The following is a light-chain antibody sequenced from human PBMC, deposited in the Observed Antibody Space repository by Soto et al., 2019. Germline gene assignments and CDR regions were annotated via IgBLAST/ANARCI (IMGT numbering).Light chain of an antibody. Sequence: DIVMTQSPDSLAVSLGERATINCKSSQSVLYSSNNKNYFAWYKQKPGQPPKVLIYWASTRESGVPDRFSGSGSGTDFSLTSSRLQAEDLGFYYSRQYFGTPRTVGQETTGDIK. V-gene: IGKV4-1*01. CDR1: QSVLYSSNNKNY. J-gene: IGKJ1*01. CDR2: WAS. CDR3: RQYFGTPRT.